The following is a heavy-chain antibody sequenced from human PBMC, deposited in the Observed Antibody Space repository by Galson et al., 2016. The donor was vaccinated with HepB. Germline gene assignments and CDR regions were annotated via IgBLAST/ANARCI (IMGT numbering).Heavy chain of an antibody. Sequence: PALVKPTQTLTLTCTFSGFSLSTDGVDVGWIRQPPGKALEWLAVIHWDDDKRYSPSLKSRITITKDTSKNQVVLTMTNIDPVDTAIYYCAHVDFSIYDWFDPWGQGTLVTVSS. CDR3: AHVDFSIYDWFDP. CDR2: IHWDDDK. D-gene: IGHD4-11*01. J-gene: IGHJ5*02. CDR1: GFSLSTDGVD. V-gene: IGHV2-5*02.